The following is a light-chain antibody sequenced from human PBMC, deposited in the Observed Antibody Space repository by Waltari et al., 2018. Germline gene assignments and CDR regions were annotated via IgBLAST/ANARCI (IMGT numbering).Light chain of an antibody. CDR1: QTIGGS. V-gene: IGKV3-11*01. J-gene: IGKJ1*01. CDR2: GAS. CDR3: QQRDTWPPT. Sequence: DMLFTQSPANLSLSPGYRATLSCRASQTIGGSLAWYQQKPGQSPSLLIYGASRRATGVPARFGGSGSGTDFTLTISSLEPEDFAVYFCQQRDTWPPTFGQGTKVDFK.